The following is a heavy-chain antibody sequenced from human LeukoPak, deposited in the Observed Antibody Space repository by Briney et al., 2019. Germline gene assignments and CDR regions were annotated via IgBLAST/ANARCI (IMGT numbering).Heavy chain of an antibody. CDR2: ISYDGSNK. Sequence: GGSLRLSCAAVGFTFSSYGMHWVGQAQGRGLEWVAVISYDGSNKYYAGSVKGRFTISRHNSKDTLYRQMNSLRAEDTAVYYCAKDRFACGYDSIPAYYYGMDVWGQGTTVTVSS. D-gene: IGHD5-12*01. V-gene: IGHV3-30*18. CDR3: AKDRFACGYDSIPAYYYGMDV. CDR1: GFTFSSYG. J-gene: IGHJ6*02.